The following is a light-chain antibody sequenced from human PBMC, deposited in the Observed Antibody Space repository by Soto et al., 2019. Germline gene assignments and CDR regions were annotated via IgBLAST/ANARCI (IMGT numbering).Light chain of an antibody. V-gene: IGKV3-15*01. CDR1: QSVGNN. CDR2: YAS. CDR3: QQYNDWPPIT. J-gene: IGKJ5*01. Sequence: EIMMTQSPATLSVSPGERATLSCRASQSVGNNLAWYQQKPGQTPRLLIYYASTRATGIPASFSGSGSGTEFTLTISSLQSVDFALYYCQQYNDWPPITFVQGTRLEIK.